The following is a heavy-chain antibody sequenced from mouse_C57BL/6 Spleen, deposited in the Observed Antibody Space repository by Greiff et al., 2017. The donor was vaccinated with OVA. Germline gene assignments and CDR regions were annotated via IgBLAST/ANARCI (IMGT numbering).Heavy chain of an antibody. D-gene: IGHD1-1*01. J-gene: IGHJ4*01. V-gene: IGHV2-5*01. CDR1: GFSLTSYG. CDR2: IWRGGST. CDR3: AKNPNYYGSSPYYAMDY. Sequence: QVQLKESGPGLVQPSQSLSITCTVSGFSLTSYGVHWVRQSPGKGLEWLGVIWRGGSTDYNAAFMSRLSITKDNSKSQVFFKMNSLQADDTAIYYCAKNPNYYGSSPYYAMDYWGQGTSVTVSS.